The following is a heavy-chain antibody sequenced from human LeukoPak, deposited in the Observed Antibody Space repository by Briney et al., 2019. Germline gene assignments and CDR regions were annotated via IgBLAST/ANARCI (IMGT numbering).Heavy chain of an antibody. CDR1: GYSFTSYW. CDR2: IYPGDSDT. Sequence: GESLKISCKGSGYSFTSYWIGRVRQMPGKGLEWMGIIYPGDSDTRYSPSFQGQVTISADKSISTAYLQWSSLKASDTAMYYCARAAYDYVWGSYRNFDYWGQGTLVTVSS. D-gene: IGHD3-16*02. J-gene: IGHJ4*02. CDR3: ARAAYDYVWGSYRNFDY. V-gene: IGHV5-51*01.